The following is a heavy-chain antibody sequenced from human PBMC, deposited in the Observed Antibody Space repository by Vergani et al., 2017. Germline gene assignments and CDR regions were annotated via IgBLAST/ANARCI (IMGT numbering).Heavy chain of an antibody. J-gene: IGHJ4*02. Sequence: QVQLVQSGAEVKKPGASVKVSCKASGYTFTGYYMHWVRQAPGQGLEWMGWINPNSGGTNYAQKFQGRVTMTRDTSISTAYMELSRLRSDDTAVYYCAGDSGSYTRPPDAFDYWGQGTLVTVSS. CDR2: INPNSGGT. V-gene: IGHV1-2*02. CDR3: AGDSGSYTRPPDAFDY. CDR1: GYTFTGYY. D-gene: IGHD1-26*01.